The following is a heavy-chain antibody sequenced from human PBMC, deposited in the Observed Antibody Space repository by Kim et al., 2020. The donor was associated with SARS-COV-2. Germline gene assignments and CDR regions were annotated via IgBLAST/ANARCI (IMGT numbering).Heavy chain of an antibody. J-gene: IGHJ4*02. Sequence: SETLSLTCAVYGGSFSGYYWSWIRQPPGKGLEWIGEINHSGSTNYNPSLKSRVTISVDTSKNQFSLKLSSVTAADTAVYYCARGPGVLWFGEFRYYFDYWGQGTLVTVPS. CDR1: GGSFSGYY. CDR3: ARGPGVLWFGEFRYYFDY. D-gene: IGHD3-10*01. CDR2: INHSGST. V-gene: IGHV4-34*01.